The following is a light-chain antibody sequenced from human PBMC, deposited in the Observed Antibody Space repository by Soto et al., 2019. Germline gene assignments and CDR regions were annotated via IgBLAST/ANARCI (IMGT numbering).Light chain of an antibody. CDR1: QSVSSY. CDR3: QQRSNWTWT. J-gene: IGKJ1*01. Sequence: EIVLTQSPATLSLSPWERATLSCRASQSVSSYLAWYQQKPGQAPRLLIYDASNRATGIPARFSGSGSGTDFTLTISSLEPEDFAVYYCQQRSNWTWTFGQGTKVDIK. CDR2: DAS. V-gene: IGKV3-11*01.